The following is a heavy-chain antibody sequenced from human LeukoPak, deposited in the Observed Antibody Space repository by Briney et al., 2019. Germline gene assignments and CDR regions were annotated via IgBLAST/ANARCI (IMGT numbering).Heavy chain of an antibody. V-gene: IGHV3-72*01. CDR2: ARNRVNHYTT. D-gene: IGHD3/OR15-3a*01. CDR3: ARGRTGPGADRFDP. CDR1: GFIFSDHY. J-gene: IGHJ5*02. Sequence: PGGSLRLSCAASGFIFSDHYMDWVRQATGKGLEWVGRARNRVNHYTTQYAASVKGRFTISRDESKNLLYLQMNSLEIEDTAVYYCARGRTGPGADRFDPWGQGTLVTVSS.